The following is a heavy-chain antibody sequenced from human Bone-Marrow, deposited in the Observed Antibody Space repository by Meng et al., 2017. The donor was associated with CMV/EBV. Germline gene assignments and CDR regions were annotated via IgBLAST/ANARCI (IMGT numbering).Heavy chain of an antibody. CDR3: ARDGAGYSGYDGAVDY. V-gene: IGHV3-11*01. Sequence: GFTFRDYYMSWIRQAPGKGLEWVSYISSSGSTIYYADSVKGRFTISRDNAKNSLYLQMNSLRAEDTAVYYCARDGAGYSGYDGAVDYWGQGTLVTVSS. CDR1: GFTFRDYY. D-gene: IGHD5-12*01. CDR2: ISSSGSTI. J-gene: IGHJ4*02.